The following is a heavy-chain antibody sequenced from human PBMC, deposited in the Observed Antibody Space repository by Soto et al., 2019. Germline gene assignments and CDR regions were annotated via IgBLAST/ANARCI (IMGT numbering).Heavy chain of an antibody. CDR3: AREGRGKKAGYNGLVSLGY. Sequence: QVQLVQSGAEVKTPGSSLKVSCKVSGSRFSNYVISWVRQAPGHGLEWLGRIIPTFTSTKYAQNFQGKVTITADQSPSTASLELSSLRSDDTAVYYCAREGRGKKAGYNGLVSLGYWGQGTLVTVSS. V-gene: IGHV1-69*01. J-gene: IGHJ4*02. CDR2: IIPTFTST. CDR1: GSRFSNYV. D-gene: IGHD2-2*02.